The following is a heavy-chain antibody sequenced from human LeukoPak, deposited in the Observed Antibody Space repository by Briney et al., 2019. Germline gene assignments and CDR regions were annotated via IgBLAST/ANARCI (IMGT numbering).Heavy chain of an antibody. CDR1: GGSISGSY. CDR3: AREQWEGFDY. D-gene: IGHD1-26*01. V-gene: IGHV4-59*01. Sequence: PSETLSLTCTVSGGSISGSYWSWIRQPPGKGLEWIGYIYYSGSTNYNPSLQSRVTISVDTSKNQFSLKLTSVTAADTAAYYCAREQWEGFDYWGQGTLVTVSS. J-gene: IGHJ4*02. CDR2: IYYSGST.